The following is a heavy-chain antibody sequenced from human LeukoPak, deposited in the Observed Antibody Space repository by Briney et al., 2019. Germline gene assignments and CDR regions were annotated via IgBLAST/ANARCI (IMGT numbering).Heavy chain of an antibody. V-gene: IGHV4-39*01. Sequence: SETLSLTCTVSGGSFRSTTYYWGWIRQPPGKGLEWIGTIYYSGSTYYNASLESRVTISVDTSKNQFSLKLSSVTAADTAVYYCARLYWDYYYYMDVWGKGNTVTVSS. CDR3: ARLYWDYYYYMDV. D-gene: IGHD2-8*02. CDR1: GGSFRSTTYY. J-gene: IGHJ6*03. CDR2: IYYSGST.